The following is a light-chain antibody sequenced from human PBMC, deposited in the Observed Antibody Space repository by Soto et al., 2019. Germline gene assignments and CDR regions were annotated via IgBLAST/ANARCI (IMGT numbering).Light chain of an antibody. CDR3: QQYDNWPLT. J-gene: IGKJ4*01. CDR1: QSVRSD. Sequence: EIVMTQSPATLSVSPGERATLSCRASQSVRSDLAWYQQKLGQAPRLLIYGASTRATGIPVRFSGSESGTEFTLTISSLQSEDFAVYYCQQYDNWPLTFGGGTKVEIK. V-gene: IGKV3-15*01. CDR2: GAS.